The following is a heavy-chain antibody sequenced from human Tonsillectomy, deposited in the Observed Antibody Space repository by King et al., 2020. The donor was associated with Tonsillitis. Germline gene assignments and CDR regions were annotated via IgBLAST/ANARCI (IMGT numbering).Heavy chain of an antibody. J-gene: IGHJ4*02. V-gene: IGHV3-21*01. CDR1: GFSFNTYD. CDR3: ARVPGMIRGVKFDY. Sequence: QLVQSGGGLVKPGGSLRLSCAASGFSFNTYDMNWVREAPGKGLEWVSSISSSMRDIYYADSVKGRFTISRDNAKNSLYLQMNSLRVEDTAVYYCARVPGMIRGVKFDYWGQGTLVTVSS. D-gene: IGHD3-10*01. CDR2: ISSSMRDI.